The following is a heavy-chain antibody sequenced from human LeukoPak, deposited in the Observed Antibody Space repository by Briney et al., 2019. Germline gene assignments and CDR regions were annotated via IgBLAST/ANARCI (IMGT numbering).Heavy chain of an antibody. CDR2: IIPIFGTA. CDR3: ARTATIGYYFDY. V-gene: IGHV1-69*05. CDR1: GGTFSSYA. Sequence: SVKVSCKASGGTFSSYAISWVRQAPGQGLEWMGGIIPIFGTANYAQQFQGRVTITTDESTSTAYMELSSLRSEDTAVYYCARTATIGYYFDYWGQGTLVTVSS. D-gene: IGHD5-24*01. J-gene: IGHJ4*02.